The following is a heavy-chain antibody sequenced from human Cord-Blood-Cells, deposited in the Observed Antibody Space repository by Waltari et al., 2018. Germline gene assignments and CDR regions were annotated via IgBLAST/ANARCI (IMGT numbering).Heavy chain of an antibody. V-gene: IGHV3-7*04. Sequence: EVQLVESGGDLVQLGGAPRLSCDATGSPFSSCRICWARQAPGKGLEWVANIKQDGSEKYYVDSVKGRFTISRDNAKNSLYLQMNSLRAEDTAVYYCARGREGMDVWGKGTTVTVSS. CDR1: GSPFSSCR. J-gene: IGHJ6*03. D-gene: IGHD1-26*01. CDR3: ARGREGMDV. CDR2: IKQDGSEK.